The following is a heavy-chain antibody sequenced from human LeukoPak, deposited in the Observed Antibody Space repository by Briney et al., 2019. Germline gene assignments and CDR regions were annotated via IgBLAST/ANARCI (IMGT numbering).Heavy chain of an antibody. J-gene: IGHJ3*02. CDR3: ASRNWDDAFDI. CDR1: GGSIRSYY. Sequence: SETLSLTCTVSGGSIRSYYWSWIRQPPGKGLEWIGYIYYSGSTNYNPSLKSRVTISVDTSKNQFSLKLSSVTAADTAVYYCASRNWDDAFDIWGQGTMVTVSS. CDR2: IYYSGST. V-gene: IGHV4-59*01. D-gene: IGHD7-27*01.